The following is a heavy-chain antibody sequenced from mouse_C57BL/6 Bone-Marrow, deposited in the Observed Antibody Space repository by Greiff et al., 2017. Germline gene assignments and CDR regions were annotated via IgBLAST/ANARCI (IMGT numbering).Heavy chain of an antibody. J-gene: IGHJ4*01. V-gene: IGHV5-4*01. D-gene: IGHD2-4*01. CDR1: GFTFSSYA. Sequence: EVQGVESGGGLVKPGGSLKLSCAASGFTFSSYAMSWVRQTPEKRLEWVATISDGGSYTYYPDNVKGRFTISGDNAKNNLYLQMSQLKSEDTAMYYCARWYDYDCAMDYWGQGTSVTDSS. CDR2: ISDGGSYT. CDR3: ARWYDYDCAMDY.